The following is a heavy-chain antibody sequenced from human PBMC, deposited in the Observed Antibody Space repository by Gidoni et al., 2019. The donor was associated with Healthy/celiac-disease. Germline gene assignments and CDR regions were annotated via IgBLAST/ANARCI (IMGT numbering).Heavy chain of an antibody. CDR3: AKDNGWSSGTSFDY. J-gene: IGHJ4*02. CDR2: ISWNSGSI. D-gene: IGHD3-22*01. CDR1: GFTFDDYA. Sequence: EVQLVESGGGLVQPGRSRRLSCAASGFTFDDYAMHWVRQAPGKGLVWVSGISWNSGSIGYADSVKGRFTISRDNAKNSLYLQMNSLRAEDTALYYCAKDNGWSSGTSFDYWGQGTLVTVSS. V-gene: IGHV3-9*01.